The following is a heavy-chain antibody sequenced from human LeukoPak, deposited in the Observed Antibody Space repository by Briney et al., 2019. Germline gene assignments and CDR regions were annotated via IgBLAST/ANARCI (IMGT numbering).Heavy chain of an antibody. V-gene: IGHV4-61*09. Sequence: TLALTCNVSGGSISSGSYYWGWIRQPAGKGLEWIVHIYTSGSTNYNPSLKSRATISVDTPKNQFSLKLSSVTAADTAVYYCARRRWSDDEVGRYYWGQGTLVSVSS. CDR3: ARRRWSDDEVGRYY. CDR1: GGSISSGSYY. D-gene: IGHD1-26*01. J-gene: IGHJ4*02. CDR2: IYTSGST.